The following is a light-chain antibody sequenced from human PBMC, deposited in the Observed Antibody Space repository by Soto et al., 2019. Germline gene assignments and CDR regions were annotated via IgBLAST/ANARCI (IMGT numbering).Light chain of an antibody. V-gene: IGLV2-14*03. Sequence: QSALTQPASVSGSPGQSITISCTGTSSDVGGYKYVSWYQQHPGKAPKLMIYDIRNRPSGVSNRFSGSKSGNTASLTISGLKAEDEADYYCSSYTSSSPRVFGTGTKLTVL. CDR2: DIR. CDR1: SSDVGGYKY. J-gene: IGLJ1*01. CDR3: SSYTSSSPRV.